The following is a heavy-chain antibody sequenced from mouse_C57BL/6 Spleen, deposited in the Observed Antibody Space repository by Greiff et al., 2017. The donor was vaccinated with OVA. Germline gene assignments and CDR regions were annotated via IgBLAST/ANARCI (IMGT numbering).Heavy chain of an antibody. Sequence: EVHLVESGPGLVKPSQSLSLTCSVTGYSITSGYYWNWIRQFPGNKLEWMGYISYDGSNNYNPSPKNRISITRDPSKNQFFLKLNSVTTEDTATYYCAREGITTVVEVGYYFDYWGQGTTLTVSS. CDR1: GYSITSGYY. CDR2: ISYDGSN. D-gene: IGHD1-1*01. J-gene: IGHJ2*01. CDR3: AREGITTVVEVGYYFDY. V-gene: IGHV3-6*01.